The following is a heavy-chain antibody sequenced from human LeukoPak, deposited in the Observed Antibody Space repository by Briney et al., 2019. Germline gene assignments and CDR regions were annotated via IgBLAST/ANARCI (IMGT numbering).Heavy chain of an antibody. D-gene: IGHD5-12*01. CDR2: IIPIFGTA. J-gene: IGHJ4*02. V-gene: IGHV1-69*05. CDR1: GGTFSSYA. CDR3: ARVSYSGYDWQAH. Sequence: ASVKVSCKASGGTFSSYAISWVRQAPGQGLEWMGGIIPIFGTANYAQKFQGRVTITTDESTSTAYMELSSLRSDDTAVYYCARVSYSGYDWQAHWGQGTLVTVSS.